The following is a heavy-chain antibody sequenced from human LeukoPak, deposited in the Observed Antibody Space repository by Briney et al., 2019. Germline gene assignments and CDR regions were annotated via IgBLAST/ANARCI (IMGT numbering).Heavy chain of an antibody. Sequence: PGGSLRLSCAASGFTFSSYWMSWVRQAPGKGLEWVANIKQDGSEKYYVDSVKGRFTISRDNAKNSLYLQMNSLRAEDTAVYYCARAPVTMVRGVPYYMDVWGKGTTVTVSS. D-gene: IGHD3-10*01. V-gene: IGHV3-7*01. J-gene: IGHJ6*03. CDR1: GFTFSSYW. CDR3: ARAPVTMVRGVPYYMDV. CDR2: IKQDGSEK.